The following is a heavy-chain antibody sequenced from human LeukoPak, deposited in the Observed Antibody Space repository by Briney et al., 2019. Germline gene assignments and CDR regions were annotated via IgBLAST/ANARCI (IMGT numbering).Heavy chain of an antibody. CDR2: ISAYNGNT. Sequence: ASVKVSCKASGYTFTSYGISWVRQAPGQGLEWMGWISAYNGNTNYAQKLQGRVTMTTDTSTSTAYMELSSLRSEDTAVYYCARDDYVSGELGFQHWGQGTLVTVSS. D-gene: IGHD1-26*01. V-gene: IGHV1-18*04. CDR3: ARDDYVSGELGFQH. CDR1: GYTFTSYG. J-gene: IGHJ1*01.